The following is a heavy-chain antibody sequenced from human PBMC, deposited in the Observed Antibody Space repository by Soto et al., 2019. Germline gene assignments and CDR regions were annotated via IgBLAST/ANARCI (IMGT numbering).Heavy chain of an antibody. CDR1: GGSISSGDYK. D-gene: IGHD4-17*01. J-gene: IGHJ4*02. CDR2: IYYSGYT. Sequence: QVQLQESGPGLVKPSQTLSLTCTVSGGSISSGDYKWSWIRQPPGKGLEWIGYIYYSGYTYNNPYLKSRVAKSVDTSKNQFSLKLSSVTAAHTAVYYCARRDDYVPFDYWGQGTLVTVSS. V-gene: IGHV4-30-4*01. CDR3: ARRDDYVPFDY.